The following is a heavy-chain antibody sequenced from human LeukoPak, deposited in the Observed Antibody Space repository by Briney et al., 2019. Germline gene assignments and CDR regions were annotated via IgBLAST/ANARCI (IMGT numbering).Heavy chain of an antibody. CDR1: GYTFTGYY. CDR2: INPNSGGT. J-gene: IGHJ4*02. Sequence: ASVKVSCKASGYTFTGYYMHWVRQAPGQGLEWMGWINPNSGGTNYAQKFQGWVTMTRDTSISTAYMELSRLRSDDTAVYYCARAARYGSGSPDSYYFDYWGQGTLVTVSS. V-gene: IGHV1-2*04. CDR3: ARAARYGSGSPDSYYFDY. D-gene: IGHD3-10*01.